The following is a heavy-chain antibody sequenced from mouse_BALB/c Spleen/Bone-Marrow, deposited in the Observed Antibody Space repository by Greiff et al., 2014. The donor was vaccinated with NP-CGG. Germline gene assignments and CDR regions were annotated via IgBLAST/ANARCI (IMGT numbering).Heavy chain of an antibody. J-gene: IGHJ4*01. CDR2: IYFGDGDT. D-gene: IGHD2-3*01. CDR3: ARSDGYRVMDY. V-gene: IGHV1-82*01. CDR1: GYVFSSSW. Sequence: VMLVESGPELVKPGASVKISCKTSGYVFSSSWMNWVKQRPGQGLEWIGRIYFGDGDTNYNGKFKGKATLTADKSSTTAYMQLSSLTSVDSAVYFCARSDGYRVMDYWGQGTSVTVSS.